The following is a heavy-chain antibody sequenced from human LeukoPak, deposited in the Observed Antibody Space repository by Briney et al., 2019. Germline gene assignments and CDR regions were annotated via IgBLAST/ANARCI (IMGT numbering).Heavy chain of an antibody. CDR1: GFTVNNNS. J-gene: IGHJ3*02. CDR2: IYSGGRT. V-gene: IGHV3-53*01. Sequence: GGSLRLSCVASGFTVNNNSMTWVRQAPGEGLEWVSFIYSGGRTFYADSVKGRFTLSRDNSKNTVHLQVNSLRAEDTAVYYCARYQGGSGGAFDIWGQGTLVTVSS. CDR3: ARYQGGSGGAFDI. D-gene: IGHD2-2*01.